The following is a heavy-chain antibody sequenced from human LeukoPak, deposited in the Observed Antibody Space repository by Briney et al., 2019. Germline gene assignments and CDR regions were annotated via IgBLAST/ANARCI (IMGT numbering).Heavy chain of an antibody. D-gene: IGHD1-26*01. CDR3: TRSFPGIVGAADF. Sequence: SETLSLTCTVSGGSIISYYWSWIRQSPGKGLEWIGYIHSSGKTNYNPSFKSQVTISVDTSKNQFSLNVNSMAAADTGVYYCTRSFPGIVGAADFWGQGTLVTVSS. CDR1: GGSIISYY. V-gene: IGHV4-59*01. J-gene: IGHJ4*02. CDR2: IHSSGKT.